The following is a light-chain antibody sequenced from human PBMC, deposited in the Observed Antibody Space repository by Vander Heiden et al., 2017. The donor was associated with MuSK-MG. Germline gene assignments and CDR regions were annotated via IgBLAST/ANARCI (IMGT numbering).Light chain of an antibody. V-gene: IGKV1-5*01. CDR3: QQYDTAQYT. J-gene: IGKJ2*01. CDR1: QSISTW. Sequence: IQMTQSPSTLAASVGDRVSITCRASQSISTWLDWYQQKPGKAPKLLIYDASKLESGVPSRFSGSGSGTEFTLTISSLQPDDFATYYCQQYDTAQYTFGQGTKLELK. CDR2: DAS.